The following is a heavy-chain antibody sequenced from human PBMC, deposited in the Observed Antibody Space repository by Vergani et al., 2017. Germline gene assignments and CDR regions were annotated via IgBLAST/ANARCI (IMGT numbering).Heavy chain of an antibody. Sequence: EVQLVESGGGLVKPGGSLRLSWAASGFTFSSYSMNWVRQAPGKGLEWVSSIISSSSYIYYADSVKGRFTISRDNAKNSLYLQMNSLRAEDTAVYYCARESVFIDYGDQSDAFDIWGQGTMVIVSS. D-gene: IGHD4-17*01. CDR2: IISSSSYI. V-gene: IGHV3-21*01. CDR1: GFTFSSYS. CDR3: ARESVFIDYGDQSDAFDI. J-gene: IGHJ3*02.